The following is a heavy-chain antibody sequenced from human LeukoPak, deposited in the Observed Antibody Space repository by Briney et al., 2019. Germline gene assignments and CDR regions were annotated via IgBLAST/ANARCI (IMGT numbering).Heavy chain of an antibody. CDR3: ARDGAAIMVDFDL. V-gene: IGHV1-2*02. D-gene: IGHD5-24*01. Sequence: ASVKVSCKASGFTFTGYYMYWVRQAPGQGLECMGWINPNSGGTKYAQKFQGRVTMTRDTSISTIYMELTSLRSDDTAVYYCARDGAAIMVDFDLRGQGTLVTVSS. J-gene: IGHJ4*02. CDR1: GFTFTGYY. CDR2: INPNSGGT.